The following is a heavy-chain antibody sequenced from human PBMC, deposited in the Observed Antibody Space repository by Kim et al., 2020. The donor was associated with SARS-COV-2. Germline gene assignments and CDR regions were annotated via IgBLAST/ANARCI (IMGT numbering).Heavy chain of an antibody. J-gene: IGHJ6*02. V-gene: IGHV1-2*04. D-gene: IGHD5-18*01. CDR2: INPNSGGT. CDR1: GYTFTGYY. CDR3: AREAIDSVDTALAPWLTPYSYGKDV. Sequence: ASVKVSCKASGYTFTGYYMHWVRQAPGQGLEWMGWINPNSGGTNYAQKFQGWVTMTRDTSISTAYMELSRLRSDDTAVYYCAREAIDSVDTALAPWLTPYSYGKDVWGQGPKVTVSS.